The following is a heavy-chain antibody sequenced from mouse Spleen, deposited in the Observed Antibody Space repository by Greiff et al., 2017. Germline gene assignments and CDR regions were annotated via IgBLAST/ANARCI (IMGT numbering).Heavy chain of an antibody. CDR2: IDPSDSYT. Sequence: QVQLQQPGAELVMPGASVKLSCKASGYTFTSYWMHWVKQRPGQGLEWIGEIDPSDSYTNYNQKFKGKATLTVDKSSSTAYMQLSSLTSEDSAVYYCTTVEHEDYAMDYWGQGTSVTVSS. V-gene: IGHV1-69*01. CDR3: TTVEHEDYAMDY. J-gene: IGHJ4*01. CDR1: GYTFTSYW. D-gene: IGHD1-1*01.